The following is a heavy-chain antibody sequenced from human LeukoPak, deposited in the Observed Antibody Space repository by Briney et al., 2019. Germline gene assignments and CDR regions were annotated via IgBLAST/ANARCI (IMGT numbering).Heavy chain of an antibody. CDR2: IYWDDDK. CDR3: ARSYCSGGSCYTNFDY. V-gene: IGHV2-5*02. Sequence: SGPTLVNPTQTLTLTCTFSGFSLSTSGVGVGWIRQPPGKALEWLALIYWDDDKRYSPSLKSRLTITKDTSKNQVVLTMTNMDPVDTATYYCARSYCSGGSCYTNFDYWGQGTLVTVSS. J-gene: IGHJ4*02. CDR1: GFSLSTSGVG. D-gene: IGHD2-15*01.